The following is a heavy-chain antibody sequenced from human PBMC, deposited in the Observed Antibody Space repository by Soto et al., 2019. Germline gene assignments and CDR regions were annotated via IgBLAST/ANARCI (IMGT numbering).Heavy chain of an antibody. CDR1: GYTFTSYY. CDR2: INPSGGST. Sequence: QVQLVQSGAEVKKPGASVKVSCKASGYTFTSYYMHWVRQAPGQGLEWMGIINPSGGSTSYAQKFQGRVTMTRDTSTSTVYMELSSLRSEDTAVYYCARDLLGDSDGQYGMDVWGQGTTVTVSS. CDR3: ARDLLGDSDGQYGMDV. V-gene: IGHV1-46*01. J-gene: IGHJ6*02. D-gene: IGHD5-18*01.